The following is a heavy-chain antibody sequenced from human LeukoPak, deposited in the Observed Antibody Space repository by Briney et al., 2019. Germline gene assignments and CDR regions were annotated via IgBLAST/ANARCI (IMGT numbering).Heavy chain of an antibody. Sequence: PSETLSLTCTVPDGSISNSFWNWVRQPPGKGLEWIAYIHTSGSTNYNPAFKSRVTLSVDTSKSQFSLRLNSVTASDTAVYYCANSYDGKIVPFDNWGQGTLVNVSS. J-gene: IGHJ4*02. D-gene: IGHD4-23*01. CDR3: ANSYDGKIVPFDN. V-gene: IGHV4-4*09. CDR2: IHTSGST. CDR1: DGSISNSF.